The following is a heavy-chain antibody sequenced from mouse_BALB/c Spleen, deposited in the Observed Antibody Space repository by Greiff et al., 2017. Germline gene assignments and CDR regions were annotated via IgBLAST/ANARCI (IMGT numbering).Heavy chain of an antibody. CDR2: ISDGGSYT. V-gene: IGHV5-4*02. J-gene: IGHJ3*01. D-gene: IGHD2-14*01. CDR1: GFTFSDYY. Sequence: EVKVVESGGGLVKPGGSLKLSCAASGFTFSDYYMYWVRQTPEKRLEWVATISDGGSYTYYPDSVKGRFTISRDNAKNNLYLQMSSLKSEDTAMYYCAGYYRDGGFAYWGQGTLVTVSA. CDR3: AGYYRDGGFAY.